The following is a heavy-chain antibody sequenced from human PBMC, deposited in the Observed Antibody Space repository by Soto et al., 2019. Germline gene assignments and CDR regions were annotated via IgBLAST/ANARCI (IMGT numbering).Heavy chain of an antibody. V-gene: IGHV4-59*01. CDR2: IYYSGST. CDR1: GGSISSYY. D-gene: IGHD3-10*01. J-gene: IGHJ5*02. Sequence: SETLSLTCTVSGGSISSYYWSWIRQPPGKGLEWIGYIYYSGSTNYNPSLKSRVTISVDTSKNQFSLKLSSVTAADTAVYYCARVLLWFGDMEGLRFDPWGQGTLVIVS. CDR3: ARVLLWFGDMEGLRFDP.